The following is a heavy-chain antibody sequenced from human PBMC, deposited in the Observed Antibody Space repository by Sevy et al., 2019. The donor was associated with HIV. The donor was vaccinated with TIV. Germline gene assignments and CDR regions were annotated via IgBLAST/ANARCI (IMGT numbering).Heavy chain of an antibody. CDR2: IRSKASSYAT. D-gene: IGHD3-22*01. CDR1: GFTFSGSA. J-gene: IGHJ6*02. CDR3: VSLLYYYEEYNAMDV. Sequence: GGSLRLSCAASGFTFSGSAMHRVRQASGKGLEWIGRIRSKASSYATVYAASVKGRFTISRDDSKNTAYLQMNSLKIEDTAVYYCVSLLYYYEEYNAMDVWGQGTTVTVSS. V-gene: IGHV3-73*01.